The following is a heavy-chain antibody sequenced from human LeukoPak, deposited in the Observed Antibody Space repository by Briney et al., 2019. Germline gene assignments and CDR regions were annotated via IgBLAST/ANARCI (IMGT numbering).Heavy chain of an antibody. Sequence: SGGSLRLSCAASGFTFSSYPIHWVRQGPGKGLDWVAFIRYDGSNTYYADSVKGRFTISRDNSKNTLHLQMNSLRAEDTAVYYCANGYYYDILTGYYKDRDKSFDYWGQGTLVAASS. V-gene: IGHV3-30*02. CDR3: ANGYYYDILTGYYKDRDKSFDY. CDR2: IRYDGSNT. D-gene: IGHD3-9*01. CDR1: GFTFSSYP. J-gene: IGHJ4*02.